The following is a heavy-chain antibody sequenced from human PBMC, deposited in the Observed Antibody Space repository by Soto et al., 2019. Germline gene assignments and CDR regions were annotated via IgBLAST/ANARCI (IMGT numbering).Heavy chain of an antibody. CDR1: GFSFSPYG. CDR2: VSGGSGVT. J-gene: IGHJ5*02. D-gene: IGHD1-1*01. Sequence: EMQLVESGGGLVQPGGSLRLYCVVSGFSFSPYGVTWFRQSPGKGLEWVCGVSGGSGVTHYTDSVKGRFTISGDDSKNTVYLQMHSLRGADTAVYYCTRWNGYGDLCGQGTLVTVSS. V-gene: IGHV3-23*04. CDR3: TRWNGYGDL.